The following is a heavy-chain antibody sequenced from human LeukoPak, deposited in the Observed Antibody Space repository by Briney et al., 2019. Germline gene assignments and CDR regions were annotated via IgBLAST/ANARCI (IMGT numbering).Heavy chain of an antibody. CDR2: ISAYNDNT. V-gene: IGHV1-18*01. CDR3: ARANMITFGGVIVLDAFDI. D-gene: IGHD3-16*02. J-gene: IGHJ3*02. Sequence: GVSVQVSCKASVYSLPSHDMIWVRQDPRHALEWMGWISAYNDNTNYAQKLQGRVTMNTDTSTSTAYKELRSLRSDDTAVYYCARANMITFGGVIVLDAFDIWGQGTMVTVSS. CDR1: VYSLPSHD.